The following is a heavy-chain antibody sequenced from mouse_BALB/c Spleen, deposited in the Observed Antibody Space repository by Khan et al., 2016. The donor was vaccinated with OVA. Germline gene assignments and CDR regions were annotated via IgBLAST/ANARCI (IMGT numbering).Heavy chain of an antibody. Sequence: EVQLQESGPGLVKPSQSLSLTCTVTGYSITSDYAWNWIRQFPGNKLEWMGYISYSGRTSYNPSIKSRISITRDKSKNQFFLQLNALTTEDTATYYCARSVTITTVVATDFDDWGQGTTLTVSS. D-gene: IGHD1-1*01. CDR1: GYSITSDYA. CDR3: ARSVTITTVVATDFDD. J-gene: IGHJ2*01. V-gene: IGHV3-2*02. CDR2: ISYSGRT.